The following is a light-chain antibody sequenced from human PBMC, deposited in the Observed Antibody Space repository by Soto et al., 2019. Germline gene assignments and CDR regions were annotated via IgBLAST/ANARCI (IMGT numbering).Light chain of an antibody. V-gene: IGLV3-21*02. CDR1: NIGSKS. CDR3: QVWDSSSAHFNWV. Sequence: SYELTQPPSVSVAPGQTARITCGGNNIGSKSVHCYQQQPGQAPVLVVYDDSDRPSGIPERFSGSNSGNTATLTISRVEAGDEADYYCQVWDSSSAHFNWVFGGGTKLTVL. CDR2: DDS. J-gene: IGLJ3*02.